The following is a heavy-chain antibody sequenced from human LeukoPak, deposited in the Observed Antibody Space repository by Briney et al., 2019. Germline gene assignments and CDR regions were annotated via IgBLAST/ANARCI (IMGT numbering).Heavy chain of an antibody. Sequence: SETLSLTCTVSGGSISSSSYYWGWIRQPPGKGLEWIGSIYYSGSTYYNPSLKSRVTISVDTSKNQFSLKLSSVIAADTAVYYCARSGYSSFCQEDAFDIWGQGTMVTVSS. CDR2: IYYSGST. CDR1: GGSISSSSYY. V-gene: IGHV4-39*07. D-gene: IGHD6-19*01. J-gene: IGHJ3*02. CDR3: ARSGYSSFCQEDAFDI.